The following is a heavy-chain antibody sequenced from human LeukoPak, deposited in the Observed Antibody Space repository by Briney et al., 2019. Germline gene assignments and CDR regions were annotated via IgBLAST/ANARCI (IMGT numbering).Heavy chain of an antibody. J-gene: IGHJ4*02. D-gene: IGHD3-22*01. CDR1: GFTFSSYA. CDR3: AKDGGRYYDSSGYSDY. CDR2: ISGSGGST. Sequence: GGSLRLSCAASGFTFSSYAMSWVRQAPGKGLEWVSAISGSGGSTYYADSVKGRFIISRDNSKNTLYLQMNSLRAEDTAVYYCAKDGGRYYDSSGYSDYWGQGTLVTVSS. V-gene: IGHV3-23*01.